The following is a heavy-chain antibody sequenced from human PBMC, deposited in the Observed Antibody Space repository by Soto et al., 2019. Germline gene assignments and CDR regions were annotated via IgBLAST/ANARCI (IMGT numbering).Heavy chain of an antibody. Sequence: ESLTMSFTASGQTFSSYWIAWVRQLPGKGLECMGIIYPGDSDTRYSPSFQGHVTISADKSITTASLQWNSLKASDTDMYYCATTASSGWYLGCDYWGQGTPVTVYS. CDR3: ATTASSGWYLGCDY. J-gene: IGHJ4*02. CDR2: IYPGDSDT. V-gene: IGHV5-51*01. CDR1: GQTFSSYW. D-gene: IGHD6-19*01.